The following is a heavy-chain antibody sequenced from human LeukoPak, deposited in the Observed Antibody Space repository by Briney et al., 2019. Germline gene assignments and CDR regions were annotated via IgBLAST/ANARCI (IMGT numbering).Heavy chain of an antibody. D-gene: IGHD3-10*01. Sequence: SGGSLRLSCAASGFTLNNYAMSWVRQAPGKGLEWVAVIWYDGSNKYYADSVKGRFTISRDNSKNTLYLQMNSLRAEDTAVYYCAKVMVRGVIITGEDYYMDVWGKGTTVTVSS. V-gene: IGHV3-33*08. CDR2: IWYDGSNK. CDR1: GFTLNNYA. CDR3: AKVMVRGVIITGEDYYMDV. J-gene: IGHJ6*03.